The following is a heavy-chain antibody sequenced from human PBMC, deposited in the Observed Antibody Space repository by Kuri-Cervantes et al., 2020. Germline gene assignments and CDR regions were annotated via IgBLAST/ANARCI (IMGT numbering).Heavy chain of an antibody. CDR1: GGSFSGYY. Sequence: ESLKISCAVYGGSFSGYYWSWIRQPPGKGLEWIGEINHSGSTYYNPSLKSRVTISVDRSKNQFSLKLSSVTAADTAVYYCARGLAGRFDYWGQGTLVTVSS. CDR2: INHSGST. J-gene: IGHJ4*02. V-gene: IGHV4-34*01. D-gene: IGHD6-19*01. CDR3: ARGLAGRFDY.